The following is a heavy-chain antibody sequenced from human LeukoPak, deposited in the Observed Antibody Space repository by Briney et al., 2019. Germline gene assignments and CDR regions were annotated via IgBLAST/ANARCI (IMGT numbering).Heavy chain of an antibody. J-gene: IGHJ4*02. D-gene: IGHD3-16*01. CDR3: ARVESLALTSIDY. Sequence: ASVKVSCKTSGYIFTGYYVHWVRQAPGQGLEWMGWLNPNSGDTHYAQTFQGRVTMTGDTSIKTAYMEVGGLRSDDTAVYYCARVESLALTSIDYWGQGTLVTVSS. V-gene: IGHV1-2*02. CDR2: LNPNSGDT. CDR1: GYIFTGYY.